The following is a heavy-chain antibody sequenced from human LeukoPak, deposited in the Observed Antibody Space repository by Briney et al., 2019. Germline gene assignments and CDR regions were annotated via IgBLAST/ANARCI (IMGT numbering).Heavy chain of an antibody. V-gene: IGHV4-59*01. CDR3: ARGGHYGSGSYGFGY. CDR1: GGSFSGYY. Sequence: SETLSLTCAVYGGSFSGYYWSWIRQPPGKGLEWIGYIYYSGSTNYNPSLKSRVTISVDTSKNQFSLKLSSVTAADTAVYYCARGGHYGSGSYGFGYWGQGTLVTVSS. J-gene: IGHJ4*02. CDR2: IYYSGST. D-gene: IGHD3-10*01.